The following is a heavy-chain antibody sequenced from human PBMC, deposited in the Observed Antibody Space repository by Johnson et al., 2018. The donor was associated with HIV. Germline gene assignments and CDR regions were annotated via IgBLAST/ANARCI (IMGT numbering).Heavy chain of an antibody. J-gene: IGHJ3*02. Sequence: EVQLVESGGGLVQPGRSLRLSCAASGFNFDDYAMHWVRQAPGKGLEWVSGISWKSGSIGYADSVKGRFTISRENAKNSLYLQMNSLRAGDTAVYYCARGYILTGYSGVFDMWGQGTMVTVSS. D-gene: IGHD3-9*01. CDR3: ARGYILTGYSGVFDM. V-gene: IGHV3-9*01. CDR2: ISWKSGSI. CDR1: GFNFDDYA.